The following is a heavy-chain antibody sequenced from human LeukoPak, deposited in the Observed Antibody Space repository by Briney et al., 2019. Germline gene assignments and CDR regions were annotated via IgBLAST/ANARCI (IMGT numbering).Heavy chain of an antibody. CDR2: INPNSGGT. D-gene: IGHD5-18*01. V-gene: IGHV1-2*02. J-gene: IGHJ4*02. CDR1: GYTFTGYY. Sequence: ASVKVSCKASGYTFTGYYMHWVRQAPGQGLEWMGWINPNSGGTNYAQKFQGRVTMTRDTSISTAYMELSRLRSDDTAVYYCARDRGTATPFFDYWGQGTLVTVSS. CDR3: ARDRGTATPFFDY.